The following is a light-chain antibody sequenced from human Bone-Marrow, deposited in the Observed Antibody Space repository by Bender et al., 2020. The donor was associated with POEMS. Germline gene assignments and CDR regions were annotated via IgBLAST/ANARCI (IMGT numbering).Light chain of an antibody. J-gene: IGLJ3*02. CDR2: SSH. V-gene: IGLV1-44*01. Sequence: QSVLTQPPSASGTPGQRVTISCSGGSSNIGAHAVNWYQHLPGTAPKLLIYSSHRRPSEVPDRFSGSRSGTSASLAISGLRSEDEGTYYCEAWDDSLHGQAFGGGTKLTVL. CDR1: SSNIGAHA. CDR3: EAWDDSLHGQA.